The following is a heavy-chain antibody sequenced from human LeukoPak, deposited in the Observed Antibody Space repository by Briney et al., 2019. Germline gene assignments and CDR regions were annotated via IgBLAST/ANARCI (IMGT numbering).Heavy chain of an antibody. Sequence: SVKVSCKAFGGTFSSYTISWVRQAPGQGLEWMGRIIPILGIANYAQKFQGRVTITADKSTSTAYMELSSLRSEDTAVYYCARDGNSSGWYADYWGQGTLVTVSS. CDR3: ARDGNSSGWYADY. D-gene: IGHD6-19*01. CDR2: IIPILGIA. CDR1: GGTFSSYT. V-gene: IGHV1-69*04. J-gene: IGHJ4*02.